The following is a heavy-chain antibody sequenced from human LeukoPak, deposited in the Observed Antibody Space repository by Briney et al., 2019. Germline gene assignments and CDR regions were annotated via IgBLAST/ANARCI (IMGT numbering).Heavy chain of an antibody. D-gene: IGHD5-12*01. Sequence: PGGSLRLSCAASRFTFNRYWMSWVRQAPGKGLEWLANIKEDGSEKKYVDSMKGRISISRDNAKNSLYLQMNSLRVEDMAVYYCARGVIGYRDAFDIWGQGAMVPVSS. CDR3: ARGVIGYRDAFDI. J-gene: IGHJ3*02. CDR2: IKEDGSEK. CDR1: RFTFNRYW. V-gene: IGHV3-7*03.